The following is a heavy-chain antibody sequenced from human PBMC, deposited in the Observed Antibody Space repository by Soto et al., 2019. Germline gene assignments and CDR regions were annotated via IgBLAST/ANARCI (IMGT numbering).Heavy chain of an antibody. Sequence: ASVKVSCNASGYTFTGYYMHWVRQAPGQGREGMGWINPNSSGTNYAQKFQGWVTMTRNTYISTAYMELSRLRSDDTAVYYCAKSLAGSGSYYNIDAFDIWGQGTMVTVSS. CDR3: AKSLAGSGSYYNIDAFDI. J-gene: IGHJ3*02. CDR1: GYTFTGYY. V-gene: IGHV1-2*04. D-gene: IGHD3-10*01. CDR2: INPNSSGT.